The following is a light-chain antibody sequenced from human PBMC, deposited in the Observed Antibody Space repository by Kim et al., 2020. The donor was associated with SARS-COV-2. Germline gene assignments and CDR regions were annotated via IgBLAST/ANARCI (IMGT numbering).Light chain of an antibody. CDR1: QTIDTW. Sequence: TLSASVGDRVTLTCRASQTIDTWLAWYQQKPGKAPNLLIYRASTLEGGVPSRFSGSGSGTEFTLTISSLQPDDFATYYCQHYIRFPYTLGQGTKLEI. V-gene: IGKV1-5*03. CDR3: QHYIRFPYT. CDR2: RAS. J-gene: IGKJ2*01.